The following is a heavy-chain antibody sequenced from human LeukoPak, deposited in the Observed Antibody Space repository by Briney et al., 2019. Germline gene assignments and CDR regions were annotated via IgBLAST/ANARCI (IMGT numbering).Heavy chain of an antibody. CDR3: ATVRGNDY. J-gene: IGHJ4*02. CDR2: VDPEDGET. D-gene: IGHD3-10*01. Sequence: GASVKVSCKASGYTFTSYDINWVRQATGQGLEWMGLVDPEDGETIYAEKFQGRVTITADTSTDTAYMELSSLRSEDTAVYYCATVRGNDYWGQGTLVTVSS. CDR1: GYTFTSYD. V-gene: IGHV1-69-2*01.